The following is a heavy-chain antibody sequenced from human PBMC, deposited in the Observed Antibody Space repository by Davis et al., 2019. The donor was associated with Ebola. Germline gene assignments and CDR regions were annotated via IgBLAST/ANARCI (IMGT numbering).Heavy chain of an antibody. CDR1: GYTFTSNG. Sequence: ASVKVSCKASGYTFTSNGISWVRQAPGQGLEWMGWMNPNSGNTGYAQKFQGRVTMTRNTSISTAYLELSSLSSEDTAVYYCARLIFTVTTDYYYYYYGMDVWGQGTTVTVSS. CDR2: MNPNSGNT. D-gene: IGHD4-17*01. V-gene: IGHV1-8*02. CDR3: ARLIFTVTTDYYYYYYGMDV. J-gene: IGHJ6*02.